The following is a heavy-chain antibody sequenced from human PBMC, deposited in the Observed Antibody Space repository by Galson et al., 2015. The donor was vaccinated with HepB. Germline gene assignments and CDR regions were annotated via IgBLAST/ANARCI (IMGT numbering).Heavy chain of an antibody. Sequence: SLRLSCAASGFTFSSFAIHWVRQAPGKGLEWVAVISYDGSNQYYADSVKGRFTISRDNSKNTLYLQMNSLRAEDTAVYYCAREHSMVRSRYYYYYYGMDVWGQGTTVTVSS. CDR2: ISYDGSNQ. J-gene: IGHJ6*02. CDR1: GFTFSSFA. CDR3: AREHSMVRSRYYYYYYGMDV. D-gene: IGHD3-10*01. V-gene: IGHV3-30*04.